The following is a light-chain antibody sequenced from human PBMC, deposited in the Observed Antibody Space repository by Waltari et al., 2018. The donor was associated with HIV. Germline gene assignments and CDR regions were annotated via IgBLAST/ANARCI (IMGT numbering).Light chain of an antibody. CDR1: QDISNY. Sequence: DIQMPQSPSSLSASVGHRVTIPCQASQDISNYLNWYQQKPGKAPKLLIYDASNLETGVPSRFSGSGSGTDFTFTISSLQPEDIATYYCQQYDNLSITFGQGTRLEIK. J-gene: IGKJ5*01. CDR3: QQYDNLSIT. V-gene: IGKV1-33*01. CDR2: DAS.